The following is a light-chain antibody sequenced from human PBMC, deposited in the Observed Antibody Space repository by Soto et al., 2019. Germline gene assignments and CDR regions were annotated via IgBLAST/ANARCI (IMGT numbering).Light chain of an antibody. Sequence: EIQMTQSPSALPASVADIVTITCRASQSISNWWAWYQQKPATAPKVLIYHASNLQSGVPSRFSGSGSGTEFTLTISSLQPDDFATYYCQQYNSYSFGQGTKVDIK. CDR3: QQYNSYS. V-gene: IGKV1-5*01. CDR1: QSISNW. CDR2: HAS. J-gene: IGKJ1*01.